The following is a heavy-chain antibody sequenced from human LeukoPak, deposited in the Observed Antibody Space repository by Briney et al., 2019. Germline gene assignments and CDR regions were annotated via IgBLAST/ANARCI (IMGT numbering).Heavy chain of an antibody. CDR1: GFTFDDYA. J-gene: IGHJ6*02. CDR3: AKDGGGYCTNGVCLGGMDV. D-gene: IGHD2-8*01. V-gene: IGHV3-9*01. CDR2: ISWNSGSI. Sequence: TGGSLRLSCAASGFTFDDYAMHWVRQAPGKGPEWVSGISWNSGSIGYADSVKGRFTISRDNAKNSLYLQMNSLRAEDTALYYCAKDGGGYCTNGVCLGGMDVWGQGTTVTVSS.